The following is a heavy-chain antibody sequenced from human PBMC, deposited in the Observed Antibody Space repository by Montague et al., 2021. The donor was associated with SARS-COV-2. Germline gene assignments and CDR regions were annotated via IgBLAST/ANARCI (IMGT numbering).Heavy chain of an antibody. D-gene: IGHD5-24*01. CDR2: ISYDGSKK. CDR1: GFTFSSYG. J-gene: IGHJ4*02. CDR3: AKGEAERWLQPAFDY. Sequence: SLRLFCAASGFTFSSYGMHWVRQAPGKGLEWVADISYDGSKKYYGDSVKGRFTISRDNSKNTLDLQMNGLRLEDTAVYYCAKGEAERWLQPAFDYWGQGTLVTVSS. V-gene: IGHV3-30*18.